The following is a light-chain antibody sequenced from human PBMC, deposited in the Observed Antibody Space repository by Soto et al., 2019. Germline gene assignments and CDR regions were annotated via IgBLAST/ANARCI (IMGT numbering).Light chain of an antibody. V-gene: IGKV1-6*01. J-gene: IGKJ1*01. Sequence: AIQLTQSPSSLSASVGDRVTITCRASQGINTFLAWYQQKAGKAPKLLIYRASTLKSGVPSRFSGSGSGTEFTLTISSLQPEDLASYYCLQDHDYPWTFGQGTKVDIK. CDR1: QGINTF. CDR2: RAS. CDR3: LQDHDYPWT.